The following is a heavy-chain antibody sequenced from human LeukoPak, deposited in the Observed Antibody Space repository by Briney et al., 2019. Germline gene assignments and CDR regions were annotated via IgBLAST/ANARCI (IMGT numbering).Heavy chain of an antibody. J-gene: IGHJ4*02. Sequence: SETLSLTCTVSGGSISNKYWSWIRQPPGKGLEWIGYIYYSGSTNYNPSLKSRVTILVDTSKNQFSLKLSSVTAADTAVYYCASNSFDYYGSGSYSVDYWGQGTLVTVSS. CDR1: GGSISNKY. D-gene: IGHD3-10*01. CDR2: IYYSGST. CDR3: ASNSFDYYGSGSYSVDY. V-gene: IGHV4-59*01.